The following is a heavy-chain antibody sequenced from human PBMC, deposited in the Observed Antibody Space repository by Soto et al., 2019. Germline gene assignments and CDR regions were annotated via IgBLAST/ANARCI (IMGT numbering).Heavy chain of an antibody. CDR2: IYYSGST. CDR1: GGSISSGGYY. CDR3: ARGDYYDSSGPWYNWFDP. J-gene: IGHJ5*02. V-gene: IGHV4-31*03. Sequence: LSLTCTVSGGSISSGGYYWSWIRQHPGKGLEWIGYIYYSGSTYYNPSLKSRVTISVDTSKNQFSLKLSSVTAADTAVYYCARGDYYDSSGPWYNWFDPWGQGTLVTVSS. D-gene: IGHD3-22*01.